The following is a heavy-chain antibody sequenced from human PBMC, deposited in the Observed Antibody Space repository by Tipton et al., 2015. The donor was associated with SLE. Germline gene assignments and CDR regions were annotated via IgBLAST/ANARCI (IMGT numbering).Heavy chain of an antibody. CDR1: GFTFSSYW. D-gene: IGHD6-13*01. CDR2: IKQDGSEK. CDR3: ARDLIPAAGGYGMDV. J-gene: IGHJ6*02. V-gene: IGHV3-7*01. Sequence: SLRLSCAASGFTFSSYWMSWVRQAPGKGLEWVANIKQDGSEKYYVDSVKGRFTISRDNSKNTLYLQMNSLRPEDTAVYYCARDLIPAAGGYGMDVWGQGTTVTVSS.